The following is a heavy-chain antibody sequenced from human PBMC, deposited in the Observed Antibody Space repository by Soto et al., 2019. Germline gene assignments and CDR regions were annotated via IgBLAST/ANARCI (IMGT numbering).Heavy chain of an antibody. Sequence: GGSLRLSCAASGFTFSSYGMHWVRQAPGKGLEWVAVISYDGSNKYYADSAKGRFTISRDNSKNTLYLQMNSLRAEDTAVYYCARSMTTVTLVCMDVWGQGTTVTVS. D-gene: IGHD4-4*01. CDR2: ISYDGSNK. CDR1: GFTFSSYG. CDR3: ARSMTTVTLVCMDV. V-gene: IGHV3-30*03. J-gene: IGHJ6*02.